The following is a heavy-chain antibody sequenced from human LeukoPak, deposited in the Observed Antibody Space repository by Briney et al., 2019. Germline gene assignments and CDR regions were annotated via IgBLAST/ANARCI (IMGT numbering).Heavy chain of an antibody. CDR1: GGSISSYY. Sequence: SQTLSLTCTVSGGSISSYYWSWIRQPPGKGLEWIGYIYYSGSTNYNPSLKSRVTISVDTSKNQFSLKLSSVTAADTAVYYCAREKYYGSGSYYHNWFDPWGQGTLVTVSS. CDR3: AREKYYGSGSYYHNWFDP. D-gene: IGHD3-10*01. V-gene: IGHV4-59*01. CDR2: IYYSGST. J-gene: IGHJ5*02.